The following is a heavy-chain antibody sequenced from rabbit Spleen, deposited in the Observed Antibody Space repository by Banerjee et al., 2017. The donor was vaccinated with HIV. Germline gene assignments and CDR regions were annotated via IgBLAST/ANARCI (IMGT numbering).Heavy chain of an antibody. CDR3: ARDLDGVIGWNFGW. Sequence: QEQLEESGGDLVKPEGSLTLTCTASGFSFSSTYWIFWVRQAPGKGLEWIGCIRSGGSGTTYSATWAKGRFTISKTSSTTVTLQMTSLTAADTATYFCARDLDGVIGWNFGWWGQGTLVTVS. J-gene: IGHJ3*01. CDR1: GFSFSSTYW. D-gene: IGHD4-1*01. V-gene: IGHV1S45*01. CDR2: IRSGGSGTT.